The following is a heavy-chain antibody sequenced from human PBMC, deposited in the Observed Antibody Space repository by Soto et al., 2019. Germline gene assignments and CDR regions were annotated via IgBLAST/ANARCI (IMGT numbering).Heavy chain of an antibody. J-gene: IGHJ6*02. V-gene: IGHV3-49*04. CDR1: GFTFGDYA. Sequence: GGSLRLSCRASGFTFGDYAMSWVRQAPGKGLEWVGLIRSKAYGGATEYAASVKGRFTISRDDSKSIAYLQMNSLKTEDTAVYYCTRDPLLEFYYYYGMDVWGQGTTVTVSS. CDR2: IRSKAYGGAT. CDR3: TRDPLLEFYYYYGMDV. D-gene: IGHD3-10*01.